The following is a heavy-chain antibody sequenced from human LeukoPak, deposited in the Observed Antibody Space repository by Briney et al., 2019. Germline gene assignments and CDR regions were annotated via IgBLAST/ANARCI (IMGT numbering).Heavy chain of an antibody. V-gene: IGHV1-2*02. CDR2: INPNSGGT. CDR1: GYTFTVYY. CDR3: ARDIYDSSGYYLV. Sequence: GASLKVSCTASGYTFTVYYMHWVRQAPGQGLEWMGWINPNSGGTNYAQKFQGRVTITRDTSISTAYMELSRLRSDDTAVYYCARDIYDSSGYYLVWGQGTLVTVSS. J-gene: IGHJ4*02. D-gene: IGHD3-22*01.